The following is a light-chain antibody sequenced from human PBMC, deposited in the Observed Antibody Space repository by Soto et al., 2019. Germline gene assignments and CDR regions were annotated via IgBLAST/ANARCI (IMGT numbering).Light chain of an antibody. J-gene: IGLJ1*01. CDR1: SSDVGGYNY. Sequence: QSALTQPASVSGSPGQSITISCTGTSSDVGGYNYVSWYQQHPGKAPKLMIYDVSTRPSGVSNRFSGSKSGNTASLIISGLQAEDEADYYCSSYKSSSNLLYVFGTGTKVTVL. CDR3: SSYKSSSNLLYV. CDR2: DVS. V-gene: IGLV2-14*01.